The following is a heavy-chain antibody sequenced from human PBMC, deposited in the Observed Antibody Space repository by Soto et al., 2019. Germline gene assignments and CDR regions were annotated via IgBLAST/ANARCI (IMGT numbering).Heavy chain of an antibody. CDR2: IYYSGST. Sequence: SETLSLTCTVSGGSISSGGYYWSWIRQHPGKGLEWIGYIYYSGSTYYNPSLKSRVTISVDTSKNQFSLKLSSVTAADTAVYYCARDHYSSGWYDKYYFDYWGQGTLVTVSS. CDR1: GGSISSGGYY. V-gene: IGHV4-31*03. J-gene: IGHJ4*02. CDR3: ARDHYSSGWYDKYYFDY. D-gene: IGHD6-19*01.